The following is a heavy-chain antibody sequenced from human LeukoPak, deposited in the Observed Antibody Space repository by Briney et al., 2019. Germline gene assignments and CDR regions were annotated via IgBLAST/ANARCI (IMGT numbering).Heavy chain of an antibody. J-gene: IGHJ3*02. CDR3: ARVSPHYYDSSGPNDAFDI. Sequence: SQTLSLTCTVSGGSISSGSYYWSWIRQPAGTGLEWIGRIYTSGSTNYNPSLKSRVTISVDTSKNQFSLKLGSVTAADTAVYYCARVSPHYYDSSGPNDAFDIWGQGTMVTVSS. D-gene: IGHD3-22*01. CDR1: GGSISSGSYY. V-gene: IGHV4-61*02. CDR2: IYTSGST.